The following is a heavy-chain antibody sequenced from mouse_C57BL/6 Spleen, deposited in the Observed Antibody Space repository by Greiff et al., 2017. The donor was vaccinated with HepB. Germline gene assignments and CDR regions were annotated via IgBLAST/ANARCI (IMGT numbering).Heavy chain of an antibody. CDR1: GYTFTDYY. J-gene: IGHJ2*01. D-gene: IGHD1-1*01. CDR2: INPYNGGT. CDR3: ARGGFITTVVAHFDY. V-gene: IGHV1-19*01. Sequence: EVQLQQSGPVLVKPGASVKMSCKASGYTFTDYYMNWVKQSHGKSLEWIGVINPYNGGTSYNQKFKGKATLTVDKSSSTAYMELNSLTSEDSAVYYCARGGFITTVVAHFDYWGQGTTLTVSS.